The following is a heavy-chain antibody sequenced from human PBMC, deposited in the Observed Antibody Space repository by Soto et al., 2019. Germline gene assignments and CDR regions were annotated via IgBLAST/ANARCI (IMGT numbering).Heavy chain of an antibody. CDR3: ARHGRYCSGGTCYSMYYFDY. V-gene: IGHV5-51*01. Sequence: GESLKISCEGSGYSFTDYWIGWVRQMPGKGLEWMGIIYPGDSDTRYSPSFQGQVTISADKSINTAYLQWNSLKASGTAMYYCARHGRYCSGGTCYSMYYFDYWGQGTLVTVS. CDR2: IYPGDSDT. D-gene: IGHD2-15*01. J-gene: IGHJ4*02. CDR1: GYSFTDYW.